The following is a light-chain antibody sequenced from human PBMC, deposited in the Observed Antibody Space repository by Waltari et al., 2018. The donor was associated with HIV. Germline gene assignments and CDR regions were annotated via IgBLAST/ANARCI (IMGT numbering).Light chain of an antibody. J-gene: IGLJ3*02. CDR3: YSAADNNLE. V-gene: IGLV3-27*01. CDR2: KDS. CDR1: VLAKTY. Sequence: SYELTQPSSVSVSPGQTARIPCSGDVLAKTYARWFQQKPGQAPVLVIYKDSERPSGIPERFSGSSSGTTVTLTISGAQVEDEADYYCYSAADNNLEFGGGTKLTVL.